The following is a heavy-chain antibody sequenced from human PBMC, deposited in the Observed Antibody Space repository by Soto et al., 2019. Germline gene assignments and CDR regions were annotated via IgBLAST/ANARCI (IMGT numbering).Heavy chain of an antibody. J-gene: IGHJ4*02. Sequence: EVQLVESGGGLVQPGGSLRLSCAASGFTFSNYWMTWVRQPPGKGLEWVANIKNDGSDEYYAGSVKGRFTISRDNAKYSLYLQMNSLRAEDTAVYYCASGLIFMSRGAYDNWGQGTLVTVSS. CDR3: ASGLIFMSRGAYDN. V-gene: IGHV3-7*01. CDR2: IKNDGSDE. CDR1: GFTFSNYW. D-gene: IGHD3-10*01.